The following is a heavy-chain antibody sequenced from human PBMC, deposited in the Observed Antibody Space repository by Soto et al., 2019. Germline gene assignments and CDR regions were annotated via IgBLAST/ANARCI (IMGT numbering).Heavy chain of an antibody. Sequence: EVQLLESGGGLVQPGGSLRLSCAASGFPFSSYAMSWVRQAPGKGLEWVSALSGSGGSTYYADSVKGRFTISRDNSKNTLYLQLNSMRAEDTSVYYCAKESAAVTAFDIWGQGTMVTVSS. J-gene: IGHJ3*02. D-gene: IGHD6-13*01. CDR1: GFPFSSYA. V-gene: IGHV3-23*01. CDR3: AKESAAVTAFDI. CDR2: LSGSGGST.